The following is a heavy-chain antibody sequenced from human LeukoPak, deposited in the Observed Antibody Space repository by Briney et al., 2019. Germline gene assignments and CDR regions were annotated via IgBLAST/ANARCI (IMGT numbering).Heavy chain of an antibody. CDR2: ISGSGGST. V-gene: IGHV3-23*01. Sequence: GGSLRLSCAASGFTFSSYAMSWVRQAPGKGLEWVSAISGSGGSTYYADSVKGRFTISRDNFKNTLYLQMNSLRAEDTAVYYCAKVTIFGVVPYYFDYWGQGTLVTVSS. CDR3: AKVTIFGVVPYYFDY. D-gene: IGHD3-3*01. CDR1: GFTFSSYA. J-gene: IGHJ4*02.